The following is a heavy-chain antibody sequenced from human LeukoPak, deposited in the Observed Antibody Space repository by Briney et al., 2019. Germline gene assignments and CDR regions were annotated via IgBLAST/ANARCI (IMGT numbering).Heavy chain of an antibody. Sequence: GGSLRLSCAASGFTFSSYWMSWVRQAPGQGLEWISYIGNDGRPIYYADSVKGRFTISRDNAKNSLYLQMNSLRAEDTAVYYCARDLRLWVPEYYFDYWGQGTLVTVSS. V-gene: IGHV3-48*04. J-gene: IGHJ4*02. CDR3: ARDLRLWVPEYYFDY. CDR1: GFTFSSYW. CDR2: IGNDGRPI. D-gene: IGHD3-16*01.